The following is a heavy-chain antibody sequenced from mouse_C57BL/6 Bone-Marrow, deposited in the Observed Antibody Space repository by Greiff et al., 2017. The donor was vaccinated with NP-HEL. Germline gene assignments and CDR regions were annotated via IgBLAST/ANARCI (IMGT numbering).Heavy chain of an antibody. V-gene: IGHV1-15*01. CDR3: TRSGYYDYDVRAWFAY. Sequence: QVQLQQSGAELVRPGASVTLSCKASGYTFTDYEMHWVKQTPVHGLEWIGAIDPETGGTAYNQKFKGKAILTADKSSSTAYMELRSLTSEDSAVYYCTRSGYYDYDVRAWFAYWGQGTLVTVSA. J-gene: IGHJ3*01. CDR1: GYTFTDYE. CDR2: IDPETGGT. D-gene: IGHD2-4*01.